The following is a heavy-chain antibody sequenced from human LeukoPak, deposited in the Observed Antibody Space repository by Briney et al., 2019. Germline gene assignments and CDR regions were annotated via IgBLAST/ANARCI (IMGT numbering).Heavy chain of an antibody. CDR3: ARDRGPLLWFGEGYYYYGMDV. CDR1: GGSISSGGYY. V-gene: IGHV4-31*03. CDR2: IYYSGST. D-gene: IGHD3-10*01. J-gene: IGHJ6*04. Sequence: PSETLSLTCTVSGGSISSGGYYWSWIRQHPGKGLEWIGYIYYSGSTYYNPSLKSRVTISVDTSKNQFSLKLSSVTAADTAVYYCARDRGPLLWFGEGYYYYGMDVWGKGTTVTVSS.